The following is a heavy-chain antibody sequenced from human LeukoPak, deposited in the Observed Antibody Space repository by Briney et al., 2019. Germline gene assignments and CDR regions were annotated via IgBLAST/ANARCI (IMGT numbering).Heavy chain of an antibody. CDR1: GGSFSGYY. J-gene: IGHJ6*03. CDR3: ARAGGIVVVPAASLDYYYYMDV. V-gene: IGHV4-34*01. Sequence: SETLSLTCAVYGGSFSGYYWSWIRQPPGKGLEWIGEINHSGSTNYNPSLKSRVTISVDTSKNQFSLKLSSVTAADTAVYYCARAGGIVVVPAASLDYYYYMDVWGKGTTVTVSS. D-gene: IGHD2-2*01. CDR2: INHSGST.